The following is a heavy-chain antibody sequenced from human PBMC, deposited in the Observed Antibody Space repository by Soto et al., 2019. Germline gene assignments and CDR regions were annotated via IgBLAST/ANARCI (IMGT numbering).Heavy chain of an antibody. CDR3: ARVTGGVRGFVVYGMDV. V-gene: IGHV3-30*03. CDR1: GFTFGEYG. D-gene: IGHD3-10*01. J-gene: IGHJ6*02. Sequence: QVQLVESGGGVVQPGMSLRLSCEASGFTFGEYGMHWVRQAPGKGLEWVAYISYDGNTKYYEDSVKGRFTISRDNSKNTLFLQMCTLRAEDTAVYFCARVTGGVRGFVVYGMDVWGQGTTVTVSS. CDR2: ISYDGNTK.